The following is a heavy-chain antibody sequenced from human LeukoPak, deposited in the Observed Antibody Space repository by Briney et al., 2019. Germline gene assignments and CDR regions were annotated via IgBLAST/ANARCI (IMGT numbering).Heavy chain of an antibody. CDR1: GYTFTSYG. J-gene: IGHJ6*03. CDR2: ISAYNGNI. D-gene: IGHD3-3*01. V-gene: IGHV1-18*01. CDR3: ARAPSPITIFGVVTNYYYMDV. Sequence: ASVKVSCKASGYTFTSYGISWVRQAPGQGLEWMGWISAYNGNINYAQKLQGRVTMTTDTSTSTAYMELRSLRSDDTAVYYCARAPSPITIFGVVTNYYYMDVWGKGTTVTVSS.